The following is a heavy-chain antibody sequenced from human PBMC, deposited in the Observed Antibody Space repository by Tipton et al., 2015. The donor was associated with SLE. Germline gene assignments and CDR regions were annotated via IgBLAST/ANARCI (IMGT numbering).Heavy chain of an antibody. CDR1: GFTFDDYA. CDR2: ISWNSGGR. D-gene: IGHD2-15*01. Sequence: SLRLSCAASGFTFDDYAMHWVRQAPGKGLEWVSGISWNSGGRGYADSVKGRFTISRDNAKNSLYLQMNSLRAEDTALYYCASELLPNYGMDVWGQGTTVTVSS. CDR3: ASELLPNYGMDV. V-gene: IGHV3-9*01. J-gene: IGHJ6*02.